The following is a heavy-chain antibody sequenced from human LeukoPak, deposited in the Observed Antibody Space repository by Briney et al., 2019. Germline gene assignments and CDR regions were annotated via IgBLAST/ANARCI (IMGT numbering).Heavy chain of an antibody. Sequence: SETLSLTCAVSGGSISSSNWWSWVRQPPGKGLEWIGDIYHGGSTNYNPSLKSRVTISVDKSKNQFSLKLTSVTAADTAVYFCARDGEMVRGVPRGMDVWGQGTTVTVSS. CDR3: ARDGEMVRGVPRGMDV. V-gene: IGHV4-4*02. CDR2: IYHGGST. D-gene: IGHD3-10*01. J-gene: IGHJ6*02. CDR1: GGSISSSNW.